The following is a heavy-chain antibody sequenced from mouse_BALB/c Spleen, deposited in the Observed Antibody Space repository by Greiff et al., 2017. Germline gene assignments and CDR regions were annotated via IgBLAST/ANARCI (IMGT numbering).Heavy chain of an antibody. V-gene: IGHV5-6*02. J-gene: IGHJ2*01. Sequence: EVKLVESGGDLVKPGGSLKLSCAASGFTFSSYGMSWVRQTPDKRLEWVATISSGGSYTYYPDSVKGRFTISRDNARNILYLQMSSLRSEDTAMYYCARGLGDYYGSSSYFDYWGQGTTLTVSS. D-gene: IGHD1-1*01. CDR1: GFTFSSYG. CDR2: ISSGGSYT. CDR3: ARGLGDYYGSSSYFDY.